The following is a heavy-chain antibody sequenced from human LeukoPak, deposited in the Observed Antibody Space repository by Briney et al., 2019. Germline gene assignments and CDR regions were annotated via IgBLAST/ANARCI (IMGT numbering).Heavy chain of an antibody. Sequence: SETLSLTCTVSGGSISSYYWSWIRQPPGKGLEWMGYIYYSESTNYNPSLKSRVTISVDTSKNQFSLKLSSVTAADTAVYYCARDVRYYDSSGYRVFDYWGQGTLVTVSS. CDR1: GGSISSYY. V-gene: IGHV4-59*01. CDR3: ARDVRYYDSSGYRVFDY. D-gene: IGHD3-22*01. CDR2: IYYSEST. J-gene: IGHJ4*02.